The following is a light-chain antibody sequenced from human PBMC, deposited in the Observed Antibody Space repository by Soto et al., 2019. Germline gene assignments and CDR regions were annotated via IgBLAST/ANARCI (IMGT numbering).Light chain of an antibody. J-gene: IGLJ2*01. CDR2: EGS. V-gene: IGLV2-23*01. Sequence: QSALTQPASVSGSPRQSITISCTGTSSDVGRYNLVSWYQQHPGKAPKLMIYEGSKRPSGVSNRFSGSKSGNTASLTISGLQAEDEGDYYRCAYAGSSTLVFGGGTKVTVL. CDR1: SSDVGRYNL. CDR3: CAYAGSSTLV.